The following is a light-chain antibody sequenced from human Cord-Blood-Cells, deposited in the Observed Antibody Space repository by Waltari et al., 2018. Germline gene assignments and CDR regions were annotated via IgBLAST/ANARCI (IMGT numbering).Light chain of an antibody. CDR2: DAS. J-gene: IGKJ2*01. CDR1: QDISNY. CDR3: QQYDNLYT. V-gene: IGKV1-33*01. Sequence: DIQMTQSPSSLSASEADRVTITCQASQDISNYLNWYQQKPGKAPKLLIYDASNLETGVPSRFSGSGSGTDFTFTISSLQPEDIATYYCQQYDNLYTFGQGTKLEIK.